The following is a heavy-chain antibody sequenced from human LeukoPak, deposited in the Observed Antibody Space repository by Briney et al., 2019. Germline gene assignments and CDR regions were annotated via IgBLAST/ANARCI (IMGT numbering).Heavy chain of an antibody. CDR3: ARGILSGYYFDS. D-gene: IGHD2-15*01. J-gene: IGHJ4*02. Sequence: SETLSLTCAVYGWSFSGYYLNWIRQAPGKGLEWIAEIHYRGSARYNPSLKSRVTISGAPSKNQVSLRVTSVTAADTAEYYCARGILSGYYFDSWGQGSLVTVSS. CDR2: IHYRGSA. CDR1: GWSFSGYY. V-gene: IGHV4-34*01.